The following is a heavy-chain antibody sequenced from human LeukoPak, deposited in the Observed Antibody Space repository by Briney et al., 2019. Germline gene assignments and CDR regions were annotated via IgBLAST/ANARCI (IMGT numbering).Heavy chain of an antibody. CDR3: AKASCSGGSCYFDY. Sequence: PGGSLRLSCAASGFTFDDYAMHWVRHAPGKGLEWVSGISRNSGSIGYADSVKGRFTISRDNAKNSLYLQMNSLRAEDTALYYCAKASCSGGSCYFDYWGQGTLVTVSS. CDR1: GFTFDDYA. CDR2: ISRNSGSI. V-gene: IGHV3-9*01. J-gene: IGHJ4*02. D-gene: IGHD2-15*01.